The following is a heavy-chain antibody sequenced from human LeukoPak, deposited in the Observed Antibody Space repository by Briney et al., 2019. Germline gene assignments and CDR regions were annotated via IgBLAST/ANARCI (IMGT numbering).Heavy chain of an antibody. CDR3: ASSYCSGGHCYPQQTVYYFDF. Sequence: ASVKVSCKASGYTFTTYAMNWVRQAPGQGLEWMGWINTNTGNPTYAQDFTGRFVFSLDTSFSTAYLQISSLKAEDTAVYYCASSYCSGGHCYPQQTVYYFDFWGQGTLVTVSS. CDR2: INTNTGNP. J-gene: IGHJ4*02. CDR1: GYTFTTYA. V-gene: IGHV7-4-1*02. D-gene: IGHD2-15*01.